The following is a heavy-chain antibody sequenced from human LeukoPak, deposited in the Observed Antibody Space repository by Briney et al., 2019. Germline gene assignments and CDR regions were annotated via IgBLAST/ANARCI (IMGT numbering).Heavy chain of an antibody. CDR2: IYPGDSDT. CDR1: GYSFTSYW. D-gene: IGHD5-12*01. Sequence: GESLKISCKGSGYSFTSYWIGWVRQMPGIGLEWMGIIYPGDSDTRYSPSFQGQVTISADKSISTAYLQWSSLKASDTAMYYCARSPAYSGYDFDYYYGMDVWGQGTTVTVSS. V-gene: IGHV5-51*01. CDR3: ARSPAYSGYDFDYYYGMDV. J-gene: IGHJ6*02.